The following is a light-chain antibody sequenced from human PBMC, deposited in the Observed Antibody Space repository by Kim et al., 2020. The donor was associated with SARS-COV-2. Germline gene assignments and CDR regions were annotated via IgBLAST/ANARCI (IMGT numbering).Light chain of an antibody. CDR1: SRDVGGYNY. Sequence: GHSLTISCTGTSRDVGGYNYVSWYQQHPGKAPTLVIYDVNNRPSGVSDRFSGSKSGNTASLAISGLQAEDEADYYCCSYTSSSTWVFGGGTKLTVL. J-gene: IGLJ3*02. CDR3: CSYTSSSTWV. V-gene: IGLV2-14*03. CDR2: DVN.